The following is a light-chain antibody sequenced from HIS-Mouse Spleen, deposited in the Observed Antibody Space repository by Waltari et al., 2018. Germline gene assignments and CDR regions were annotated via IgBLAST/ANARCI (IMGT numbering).Light chain of an antibody. J-gene: IGLJ3*02. CDR1: SSEVGSYNL. V-gene: IGLV2-23*01. Sequence: QSALTQPASVSGSPGQSITIPCTGTSSEVGSYNLVSWYQQHPGKAPNLMIYEGSKRPSGVSNRFSGSKSGNTASLTISGLQAEDEADYYCCSYAGSSTLVFGGGTKLTVL. CDR2: EGS. CDR3: CSYAGSSTLV.